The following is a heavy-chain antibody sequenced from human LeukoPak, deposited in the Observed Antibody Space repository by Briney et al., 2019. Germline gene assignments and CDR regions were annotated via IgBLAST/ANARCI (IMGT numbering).Heavy chain of an antibody. D-gene: IGHD1-26*01. CDR3: ARPAYSGRSDGFDI. CDR1: GYSFTNYW. J-gene: IGHJ3*02. Sequence: EESLKISCKASGYSFTNYWIGWVRQMPGKGLEWMGIIYPGDSDTRYSPSFQGQVTISADKSISTAYLQWSSLTASDTAMYYCARPAYSGRSDGFDIWGQGTMVTVSS. V-gene: IGHV5-51*01. CDR2: IYPGDSDT.